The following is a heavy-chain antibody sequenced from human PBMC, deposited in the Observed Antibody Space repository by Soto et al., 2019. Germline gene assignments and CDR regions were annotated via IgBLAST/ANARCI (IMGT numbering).Heavy chain of an antibody. J-gene: IGHJ4*02. CDR1: GFPFSSYG. V-gene: IGHV3-30*18. D-gene: IGHD2-15*01. CDR3: EKDVRYCSGGSFDRYFDY. Sequence: GGSLRLSCAASGFPFSSYGMHLVRQSPGKGLEWVAFISYDGSNKYYADSVKGRFTISRDNSKNTLYLQMNSLRAEDTAVYYCEKDVRYCSGGSFDRYFDYWGQGTLVTVSS. CDR2: ISYDGSNK.